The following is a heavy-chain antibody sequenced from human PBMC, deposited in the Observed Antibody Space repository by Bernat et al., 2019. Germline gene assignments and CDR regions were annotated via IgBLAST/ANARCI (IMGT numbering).Heavy chain of an antibody. CDR2: ISYDGSNK. Sequence: QVQLVKSGGGVVQPGRSLRLSCAASGFTFSSYAMHWVRQAPGKGLEWVAVISYDGSNKYYADSVKGRFTISRDNSKNTLYLQMNSLRAEDTAVYYCARDSFTEAAAGIFWASYWGQGTLVTVSS. CDR3: ARDSFTEAAAGIFWASY. D-gene: IGHD6-13*01. V-gene: IGHV3-30-3*01. CDR1: GFTFSSYA. J-gene: IGHJ4*02.